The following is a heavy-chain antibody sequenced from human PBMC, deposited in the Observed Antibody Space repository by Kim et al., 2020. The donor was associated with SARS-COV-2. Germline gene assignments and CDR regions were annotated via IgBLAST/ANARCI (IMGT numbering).Heavy chain of an antibody. Sequence: SETLSLTCTVSGGSISSYYWSWIRQPPGKGLEWIGYIYYSGSTNYNPSLKSRVTISVDTSKNQFSLKLSSVTAADTAVYYCAGPDSSGYYPGFYYGMDVWGQGTTVTVSS. V-gene: IGHV4-59*01. CDR3: AGPDSSGYYPGFYYGMDV. J-gene: IGHJ6*02. CDR2: IYYSGST. CDR1: GGSISSYY. D-gene: IGHD3-22*01.